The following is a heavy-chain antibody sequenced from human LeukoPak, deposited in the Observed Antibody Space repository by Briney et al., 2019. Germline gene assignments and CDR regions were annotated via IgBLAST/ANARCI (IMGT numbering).Heavy chain of an antibody. CDR1: GGSISSGGYY. Sequence: SETLSLTCTVSGGSISSGGYYWSWIRQHPGKGLEWIGYIYYSGSTYYNPSLKSRVTISVDTSKNQFSLKLSSVTAADTAVYYCATDPRYSGSYYFDYWGQGTLVTVSS. CDR2: IYYSGST. V-gene: IGHV4-31*03. CDR3: ATDPRYSGSYYFDY. J-gene: IGHJ4*02. D-gene: IGHD1-26*01.